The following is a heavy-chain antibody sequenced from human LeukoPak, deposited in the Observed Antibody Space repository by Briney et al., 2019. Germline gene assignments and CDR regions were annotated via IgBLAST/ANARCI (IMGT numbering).Heavy chain of an antibody. CDR2: ISGSGGST. CDR1: GFTFSSYA. D-gene: IGHD1-7*01. V-gene: IGHV3-23*01. CDR3: AKGWYNWNYPLDY. Sequence: GGSLRLSCAASGFTFSSYAMSWVRQAPGKGLEWVSAISGSGGSTYCADSVKGRFTISRDNSKNTLYLQMNSLRAEDTAVYYCAKGWYNWNYPLDYWGQGTLVTVSS. J-gene: IGHJ4*02.